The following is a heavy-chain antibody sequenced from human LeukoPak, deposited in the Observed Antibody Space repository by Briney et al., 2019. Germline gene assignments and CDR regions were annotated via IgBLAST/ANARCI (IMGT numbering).Heavy chain of an antibody. D-gene: IGHD1-26*01. CDR3: ARGIVESPNWFDP. CDR1: GFTLSTYW. V-gene: IGHV3-7*05. Sequence: GGSLRLSCAASGFTLSTYWMNWLRQAAGKGLEWVANIKHDGTQKYYVDSVQGRFTISRDNGKNSLYLQMNSLRADDTAVYYCARGIVESPNWFDPWGQGTLVTASS. CDR2: IKHDGTQK. J-gene: IGHJ5*02.